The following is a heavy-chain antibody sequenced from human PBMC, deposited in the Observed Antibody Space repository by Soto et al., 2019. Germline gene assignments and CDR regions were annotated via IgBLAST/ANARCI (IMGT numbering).Heavy chain of an antibody. D-gene: IGHD3-3*01. CDR2: ISSSSCTI. CDR3: ARQAGDFWSGYPDY. CDR1: GFTFSNYS. V-gene: IGHV3-48*02. Sequence: GGSLRLSCAASGFTFSNYSMNWVRQAPGKGLEWVSYISSSSCTIYYADSVKGRFTISRDNAKNSLYLQMNSLRDEDTAVYYCARQAGDFWSGYPDYWGQGTLVTVSS. J-gene: IGHJ4*02.